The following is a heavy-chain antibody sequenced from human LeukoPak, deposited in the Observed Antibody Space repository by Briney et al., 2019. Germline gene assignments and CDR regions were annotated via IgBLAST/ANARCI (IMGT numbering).Heavy chain of an antibody. CDR2: ISGSGGST. V-gene: IGHV3-23*01. J-gene: IGHJ6*02. CDR3: AKEGYYGSGPYYYYYGMDV. CDR1: GFTFTSYA. Sequence: GGSLRLSCAASGFTFTSYAMSWVRQAPGKGLEWVSVISGSGGSTCYADSVKGRFTISRDNSKNTLYLQMNSLRAEDTAVYYCAKEGYYGSGPYYYYYGMDVWGQGTTVTVSS. D-gene: IGHD3-10*01.